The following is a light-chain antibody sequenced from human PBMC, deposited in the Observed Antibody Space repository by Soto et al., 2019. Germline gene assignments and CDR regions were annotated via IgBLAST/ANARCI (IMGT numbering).Light chain of an antibody. CDR3: QQYRDSLGT. Sequence: EIVLTQSPGTLSLSPGERATLSCRASQSVISTYLAWYQQKPGQAPRLLIYGASSRATGIPDRFSGSGSGTDFALTISRLEPEDFAVYYGQQYRDSLGTFGQGTNVEIK. V-gene: IGKV3-20*01. CDR2: GAS. J-gene: IGKJ1*01. CDR1: QSVISTY.